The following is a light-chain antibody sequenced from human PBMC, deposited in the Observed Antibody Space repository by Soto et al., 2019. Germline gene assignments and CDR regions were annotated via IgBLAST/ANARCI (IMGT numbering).Light chain of an antibody. CDR2: GAS. V-gene: IGKV3-15*01. Sequence: EIVMTQSPATLSVSPGERATLSCRASQSVSSNLAWYQQKPGQAPRLLIYGASTRATGIPARFSGSGSGTEFTHTISSLQSEDFAFYYCQEYNNWPPWTFGQGTKVEIK. CDR1: QSVSSN. J-gene: IGKJ1*01. CDR3: QEYNNWPPWT.